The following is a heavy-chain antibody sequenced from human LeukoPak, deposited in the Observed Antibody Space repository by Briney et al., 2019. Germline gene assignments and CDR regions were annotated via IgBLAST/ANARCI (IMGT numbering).Heavy chain of an antibody. V-gene: IGHV3-23*01. D-gene: IGHD4-11*01. CDR3: VKSYSNYYYYYYMDV. Sequence: PGGSLRLSCAASGFTFSSYAMSWVRQAPGKGLEWVSAIGGGGSSTYYADSVKGRFTISRDNSKNTLYLQMSSLRAEDTAVYYCVKSYSNYYYYYYMDVRGKGTTVAVSS. CDR1: GFTFSSYA. CDR2: IGGGGSST. J-gene: IGHJ6*03.